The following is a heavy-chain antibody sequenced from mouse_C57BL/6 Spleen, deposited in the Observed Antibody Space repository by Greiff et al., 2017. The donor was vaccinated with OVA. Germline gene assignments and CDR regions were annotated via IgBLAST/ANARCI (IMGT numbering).Heavy chain of an antibody. CDR2: IYPGSGNT. CDR3: ARSREWYAMDY. J-gene: IGHJ4*01. CDR1: GYSFTSYY. V-gene: IGHV1-66*01. D-gene: IGHD1-3*01. Sequence: QVQLQQSGPELVKPGASVKISCKASGYSFTSYYIHWVKQRPGQGLEWIGWIYPGSGNTKYNEKFKGKATLTADTSSSTTYMQLSSLTSEDSAVYYCARSREWYAMDYWGQGTSVTVSS.